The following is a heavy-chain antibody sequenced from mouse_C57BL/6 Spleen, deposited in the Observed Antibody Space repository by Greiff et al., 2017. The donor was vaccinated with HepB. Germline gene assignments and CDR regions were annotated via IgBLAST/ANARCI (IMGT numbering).Heavy chain of an antibody. CDR2: IRSKSNNYAT. V-gene: IGHV10-1*01. CDR3: VREILRYFDY. J-gene: IGHJ2*01. D-gene: IGHD1-1*01. Sequence: EVKLVESGGGLVQPKGSLKLSCAASGFSFNTYAMNWVRQAPGKGLEWVARIRSKSNNYATYYADSVKDRFTISRDDSESMLYLQMNNLKTEDTAMYYCVREILRYFDYWGQGTTLTVSS. CDR1: GFSFNTYA.